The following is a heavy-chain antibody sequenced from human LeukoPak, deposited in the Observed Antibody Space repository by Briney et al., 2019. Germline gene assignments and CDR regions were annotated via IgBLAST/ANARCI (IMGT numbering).Heavy chain of an antibody. CDR2: IYSGGST. CDR3: VRGGTSVTAPF. Sequence: GGSPRLSCAASGFTVNRSYMNWVRQAPGKGLDWVSVIYSGGSTNYADSVKGRFTISRDNSKNMVYLQMNSLRAEDTAVYYCVRGGTSVTAPFWGQGTMVTVSS. CDR1: GFTVNRSY. D-gene: IGHD2-21*02. V-gene: IGHV3-66*01. J-gene: IGHJ3*01.